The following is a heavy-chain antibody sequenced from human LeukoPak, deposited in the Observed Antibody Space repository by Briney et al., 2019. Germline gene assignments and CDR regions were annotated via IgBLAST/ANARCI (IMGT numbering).Heavy chain of an antibody. CDR1: GGTFSSYA. V-gene: IGHV1-69*04. Sequence: SVKVSCKASGGTFSSYAISWVRQAPGQGLEWMGRIIPILGIANYAQKFQGRVTITADKSTSTAYMELSSLRSEDTAVYYCARIEVAGTFRLDYWGQGTLVTVSS. D-gene: IGHD6-19*01. CDR2: IIPILGIA. J-gene: IGHJ4*02. CDR3: ARIEVAGTFRLDY.